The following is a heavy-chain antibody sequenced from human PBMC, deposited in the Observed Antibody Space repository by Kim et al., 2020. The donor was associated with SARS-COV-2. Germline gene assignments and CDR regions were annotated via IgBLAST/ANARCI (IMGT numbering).Heavy chain of an antibody. D-gene: IGHD1-26*01. CDR1: GGSISSFY. J-gene: IGHJ5*01. CDR2: MYYSGNT. V-gene: IGHV4-59*13. Sequence: SETLSLTCTVSGGSISSFYWSWIRQPPGKGLEWIGHMYYSGNTRYNPSLKSRVSLSVDTSKNQFSLKLTSVTAADPAVYYCATSRHYRGSYYDPIDSWG. CDR3: ATSRHYRGSYYDPIDS.